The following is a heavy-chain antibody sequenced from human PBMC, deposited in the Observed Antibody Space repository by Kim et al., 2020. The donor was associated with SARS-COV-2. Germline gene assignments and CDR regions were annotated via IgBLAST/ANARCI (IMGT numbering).Heavy chain of an antibody. V-gene: IGHV1-69*01. CDR2: A. J-gene: IGHJ4*02. CDR3: ARSDEMATLIG. Sequence: ANYAQKFQGRVTITADESTSTAYMELSSLRSEDTAVYYCARSDEMATLIGWGQGTLVTVSS. D-gene: IGHD5-12*01.